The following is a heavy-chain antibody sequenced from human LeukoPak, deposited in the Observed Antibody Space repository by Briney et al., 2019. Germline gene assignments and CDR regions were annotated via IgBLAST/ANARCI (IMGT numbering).Heavy chain of an antibody. CDR2: IYYSGST. CDR3: AYSYGLYYYGMDV. Sequence: PSETLSLTCTVSGGSVSSGSYYWSWIRQPPGKGLEWLGYIYYSGSTNYNPSLKSRVTISVDTSKNQFSLKLSSVTAADTAVYYCAYSYGLYYYGMDVWGQGTTVTVSS. J-gene: IGHJ6*02. CDR1: GGSVSSGSYY. D-gene: IGHD5-18*01. V-gene: IGHV4-61*01.